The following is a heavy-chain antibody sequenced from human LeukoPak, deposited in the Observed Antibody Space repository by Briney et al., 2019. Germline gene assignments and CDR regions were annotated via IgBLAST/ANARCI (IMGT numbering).Heavy chain of an antibody. J-gene: IGHJ6*03. CDR2: ISGSGGNT. CDR1: GFLYSNYD. V-gene: IGHV3-23*01. D-gene: IGHD2-2*01. Sequence: PGGSLRLSCASSGFLYSNYDMLGVSQAPGRARVWVSAISGSGGNTYCADSVEGRLTISRDNSKHTLSLQMHSVSAGDRAVYLCAKELRVIVVMYYMDFWGKGTTVTVSS. CDR3: AKELRVIVVMYYMDF.